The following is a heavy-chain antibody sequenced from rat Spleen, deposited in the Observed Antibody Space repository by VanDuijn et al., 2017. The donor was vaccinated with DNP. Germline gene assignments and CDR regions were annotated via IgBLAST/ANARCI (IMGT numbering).Heavy chain of an antibody. D-gene: IGHD1-6*01. CDR3: ASRAPGDYFYGGYFDY. CDR2: ISPSGANI. V-gene: IGHV5S11*01. CDR1: EFTFSKSD. Sequence: EVQLVGSGGGLVQPGRSLQLSCVASEFTFSKSDVAWVRQAPTGGLEWVASISPSGANIYYRDSVRGRFTIFRDIPKSTLYLQRDSLRSEETATYYCASRAPGDYFYGGYFDYWGQGVMVTVSS. J-gene: IGHJ2*01.